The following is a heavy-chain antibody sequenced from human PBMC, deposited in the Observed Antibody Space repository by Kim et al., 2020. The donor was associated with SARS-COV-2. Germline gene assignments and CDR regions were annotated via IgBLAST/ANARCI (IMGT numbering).Heavy chain of an antibody. J-gene: IGHJ4*02. V-gene: IGHV1-2*02. D-gene: IGHD5-12*01. CDR3: ARVGGLRRNFDY. Sequence: SYAQKFQGRGTMTRDTSISTAYMELSRLRSDDTAVDYCARVGGLRRNFDYWGQGTLVTVSS.